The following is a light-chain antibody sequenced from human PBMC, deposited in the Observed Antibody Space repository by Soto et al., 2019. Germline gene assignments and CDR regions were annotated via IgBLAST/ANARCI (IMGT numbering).Light chain of an antibody. J-gene: IGLJ2*01. CDR1: SSNIGAGYD. CDR3: QSYDRSLRVSV. Sequence: QSVLTQPPSVSGAPGQRVTISCTGSSSNIGAGYDVHWYQQLPGTAPKLLIYGNSNRPSGAPDRFSGSKSGTSAFLAITGLQGGGEAEYYCQSYDRSLRVSVFGGGTKLTVL. CDR2: GNS. V-gene: IGLV1-40*01.